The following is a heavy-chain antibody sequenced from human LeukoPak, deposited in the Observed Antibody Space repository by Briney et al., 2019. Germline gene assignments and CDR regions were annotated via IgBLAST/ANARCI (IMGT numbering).Heavy chain of an antibody. Sequence: GGSLRLSCAASGFNFSIYGMHWVRQAPGMGLEWVAVIWFDGSIKYYADSVKGRFTISRDNSENMLFLQMNSLTAGDTAVYYCGRWALDYWGQGTVVTVSS. J-gene: IGHJ4*02. V-gene: IGHV3-33*01. CDR2: IWFDGSIK. CDR3: GRWALDY. CDR1: GFNFSIYG.